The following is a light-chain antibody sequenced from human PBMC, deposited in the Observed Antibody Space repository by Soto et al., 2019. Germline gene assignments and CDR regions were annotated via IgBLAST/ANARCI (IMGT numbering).Light chain of an antibody. CDR1: SSDVGGYDF. CDR2: EVN. CDR3: TSFTSSSTYV. V-gene: IGLV2-14*01. J-gene: IGLJ1*01. Sequence: QSALTQPPSASGSPGQSVTISCTGTSSDVGGYDFVSWYQQHPDKAPKLMIYEVNNRPSGVSTRFSGSKSGNTASLTISGLQAEDEADYYCTSFTSSSTYVFGTGTKLTVL.